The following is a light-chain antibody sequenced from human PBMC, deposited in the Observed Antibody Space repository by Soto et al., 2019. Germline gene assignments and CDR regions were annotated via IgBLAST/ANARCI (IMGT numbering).Light chain of an antibody. Sequence: LMTQSPATLSVSPGERATLSCRASQSVSSSLAWYQQKTGQAPRLLIYSASTRATGIPARFSGSGSGTEFTLTISSLQSEDFAVYYCQQYNNWPPNTFGQGTKLEIK. CDR3: QQYNNWPPNT. J-gene: IGKJ2*01. CDR1: QSVSSS. CDR2: SAS. V-gene: IGKV3-15*01.